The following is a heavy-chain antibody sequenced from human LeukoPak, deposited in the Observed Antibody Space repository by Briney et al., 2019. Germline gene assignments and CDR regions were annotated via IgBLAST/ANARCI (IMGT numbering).Heavy chain of an antibody. CDR2: IRYDGSDK. V-gene: IGHV3-30*02. Sequence: GGSLRLSCAASGFSFSSSAMHWVRQAPDKGLEWVAFIRYDGSDKSYADSVKGRFTISRDNSKNTLYLQMNSLRAEDTAVYYCAKDSERWLQFAGPDYWGQGTLVTVSS. CDR1: GFSFSSSA. J-gene: IGHJ4*02. CDR3: AKDSERWLQFAGPDY. D-gene: IGHD5-24*01.